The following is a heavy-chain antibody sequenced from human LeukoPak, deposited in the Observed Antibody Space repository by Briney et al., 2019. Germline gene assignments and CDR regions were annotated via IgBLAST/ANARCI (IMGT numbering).Heavy chain of an antibody. CDR2: ISSSSSYI. V-gene: IGHV3-21*01. Sequence: GGSLRLSCAASGFTFSSYSMNWVRQAPGKGLEWVSSISSSSSYIYYADSVKGRFTIPRDNAKNSLHLQMNSLRAEDTAVYYCARAPYYYDSGTIDYWGQGTLVTVSS. CDR1: GFTFSSYS. D-gene: IGHD3-22*01. CDR3: ARAPYYYDSGTIDY. J-gene: IGHJ4*02.